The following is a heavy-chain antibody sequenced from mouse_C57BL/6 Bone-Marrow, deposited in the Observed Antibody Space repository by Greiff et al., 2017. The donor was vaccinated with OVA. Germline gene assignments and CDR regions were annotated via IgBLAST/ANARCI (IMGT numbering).Heavy chain of an antibody. V-gene: IGHV1-39*01. Sequence: EVQLQQSGPELVKPGASVKISCKASGYSFTDYNMNWVKQSNGKSLEWIGVINPNYGTTRYNQKFKGKATLTVDQSSSTAYMQLNSLTSEDSAVYYCARGGWLLRWNAIDYWGQGTSVTLSS. CDR1: GYSFTDYN. J-gene: IGHJ4*01. CDR2: INPNYGTT. D-gene: IGHD2-3*01. CDR3: ARGGWLLRWNAIDY.